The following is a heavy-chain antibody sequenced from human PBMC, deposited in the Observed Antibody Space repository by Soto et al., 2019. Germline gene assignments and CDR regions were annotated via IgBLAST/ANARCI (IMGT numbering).Heavy chain of an antibody. Sequence: LSVTCSVAGFAISLVYYWSWVRQPPGKGLGWIGSIYPSVSSYDNRSRDTRVRLSIDTSKKQFTLNLTSVTAADTALHYCAREKVGATFFDNWGQGIQVTVSS. D-gene: IGHD1-26*01. V-gene: IGHV4-38-2*02. CDR1: GFAISLVYY. CDR3: AREKVGATFFDN. J-gene: IGHJ4*02. CDR2: IYPSVSS.